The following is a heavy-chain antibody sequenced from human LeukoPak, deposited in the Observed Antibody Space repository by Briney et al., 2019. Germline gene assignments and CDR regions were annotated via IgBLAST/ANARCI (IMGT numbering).Heavy chain of an antibody. V-gene: IGHV1-24*01. Sequence: GASVKVSCKVSGYTLTELSMHWVRQAPGKGLEWMGGFDPEDGETIYAQKFQGRVTMTEDTSTDTAYMELSSLRSEDTAVYYCAAAGIFGVAIPYWGQRTLVTVSS. CDR3: AAAGIFGVAIPY. CDR2: FDPEDGET. D-gene: IGHD3-3*01. CDR1: GYTLTELS. J-gene: IGHJ4*02.